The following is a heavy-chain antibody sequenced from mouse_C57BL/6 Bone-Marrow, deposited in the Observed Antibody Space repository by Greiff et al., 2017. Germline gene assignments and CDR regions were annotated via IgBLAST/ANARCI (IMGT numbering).Heavy chain of an antibody. CDR2: INPSSGYT. J-gene: IGHJ2*01. CDR3: ARGYYFDY. V-gene: IGHV1-4*01. CDR1: GYTFTSYT. Sequence: VKLMESGAELARPGASVKMSCKASGYTFTSYTMHWVKQRPGQGLEWIGYINPSSGYTKYNQKFKAKATLTADKSSRTAYMQMSILTSEDSAVYYCARGYYFDYWGQGTTLTVSS.